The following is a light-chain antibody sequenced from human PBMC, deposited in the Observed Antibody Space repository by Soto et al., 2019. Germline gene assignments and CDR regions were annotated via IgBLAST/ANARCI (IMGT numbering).Light chain of an antibody. J-gene: IGKJ1*01. CDR1: QSVSSNY. CDR2: GAS. V-gene: IGKV3-20*01. CDR3: QQYGSSPRT. Sequence: DIVLTQSPGTLSLSPGERATLSCRASQSVSSNYLAWYQHNPGQAPRLVIYGASSRATGIPDRFSGSGSETDFTLTISRLEPEDFAVYYCQQYGSSPRTFGQGTKVEIK.